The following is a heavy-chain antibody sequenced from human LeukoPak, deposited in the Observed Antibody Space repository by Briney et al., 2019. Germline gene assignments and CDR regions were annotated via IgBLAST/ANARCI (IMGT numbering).Heavy chain of an antibody. D-gene: IGHD1-14*01. CDR2: IHNSGRT. V-gene: IGHV4-59*08. J-gene: IGHJ4*02. Sequence: SETLSLTCSVSGGSVSSYYWSWIRQSPGKGLEWIGYIHNSGRTNYNPSLKSRVTGFVDTSKNQVSLRLSSVTAADTAVYYCARHGTISSESYFDYWGQGALVTISS. CDR1: GGSVSSYY. CDR3: ARHGTISSESYFDY.